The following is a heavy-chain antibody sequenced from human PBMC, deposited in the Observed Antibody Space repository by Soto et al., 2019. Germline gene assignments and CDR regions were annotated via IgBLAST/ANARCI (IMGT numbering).Heavy chain of an antibody. CDR1: GYSLVGYW. D-gene: IGHD3-22*01. J-gene: IGHJ4*02. Sequence: GESLKISCQSSGYSLVGYWITWVRRTPRKGLEWMGRLDPSDYQTYYSPSFRGRVTISVTKSITTVFLQWSSRRASDTAMYYCARQIYDDDAGPYFRYYCNSWGQGSRVTVSS. CDR2: LDPSDYQT. CDR3: ARQIYDDDAGPYFRYYCNS. V-gene: IGHV5-10-1*01.